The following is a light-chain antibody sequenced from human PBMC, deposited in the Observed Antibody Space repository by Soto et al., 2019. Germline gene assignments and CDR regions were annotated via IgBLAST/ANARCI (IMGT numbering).Light chain of an antibody. CDR1: NIGSET. CDR3: QVWDRSTDHYV. J-gene: IGLJ1*01. V-gene: IGLV3-21*04. Sequence: SYELTQPPSVSVAPGKTATITCGGDNIGSETVHWYQQKPGQAPVLVIHFDSDRPSGIPERLSGSNSGNSATLTIRRVEAGDEAAYYCQVWDRSTDHYVFETETKVTV. CDR2: FDS.